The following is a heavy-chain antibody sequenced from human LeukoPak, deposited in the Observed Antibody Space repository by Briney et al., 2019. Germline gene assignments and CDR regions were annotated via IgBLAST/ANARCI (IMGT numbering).Heavy chain of an antibody. CDR2: ISAYNGNT. J-gene: IGHJ3*02. V-gene: IGHV1-18*01. Sequence: VASVKVSCKASGYTFTNYGISWVRQAPGQGLEWMGWISAYNGNTNYAQKLQGRVTMTTDTSTGTAYMELRSLRSDDTAVYYCATCDGGSCYPDAFDIWGQGTMVTVSS. CDR3: ATCDGGSCYPDAFDI. D-gene: IGHD2-15*01. CDR1: GYTFTNYG.